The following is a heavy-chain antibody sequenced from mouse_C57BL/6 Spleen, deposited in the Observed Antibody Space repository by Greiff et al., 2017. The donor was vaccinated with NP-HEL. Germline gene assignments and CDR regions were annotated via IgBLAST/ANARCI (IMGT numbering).Heavy chain of an antibody. CDR2: ISSGSSTI. J-gene: IGHJ2*01. V-gene: IGHV5-17*01. CDR3: ARLYGYDGYFDY. CDR1: GFTFSDYG. Sequence: EVKVVESGGGLVKPGGSLKLSCAASGFTFSDYGMHWVRQAPEKGLEWVAYISSGSSTIYYADTVKGRFTISRDNAKNTLFLQMTSLRSEDTAMYYCARLYGYDGYFDYWGQGTTLTVSS. D-gene: IGHD2-2*01.